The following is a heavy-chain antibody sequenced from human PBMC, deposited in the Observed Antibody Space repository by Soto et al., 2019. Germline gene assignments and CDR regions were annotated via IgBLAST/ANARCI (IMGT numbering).Heavy chain of an antibody. CDR2: ISYDGSNK. V-gene: IGHV3-30-3*01. CDR1: GFTFSSYA. CDR3: ARARTLRRVFGVGITPTFMDV. J-gene: IGHJ6*02. Sequence: GGSLRLSCAASGFTFSSYAMHWVRQAPGKGLEWVAVISYDGSNKYYADSVKGRFTISRDNSKNTLYLQMNSLRAEDTAVYYCARARTLRRVFGVGITPTFMDVWGQGTTVTVSS. D-gene: IGHD3-3*01.